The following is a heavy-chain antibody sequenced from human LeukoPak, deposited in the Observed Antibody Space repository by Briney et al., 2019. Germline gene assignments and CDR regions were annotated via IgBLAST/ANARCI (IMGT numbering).Heavy chain of an antibody. CDR1: GYTFTSYF. Sequence: GASVKVSCKTSGYTFTSYFMHWVRQAPGQGLEWMGIINPSDGSTSYAQKFQGRITMTRDMSTSTVYMELSSLRSEDTAVYYCARGRHSSSSGGFSDYWGQGTLVTVSS. D-gene: IGHD6-6*01. CDR2: INPSDGST. V-gene: IGHV1-46*01. CDR3: ARGRHSSSSGGFSDY. J-gene: IGHJ4*02.